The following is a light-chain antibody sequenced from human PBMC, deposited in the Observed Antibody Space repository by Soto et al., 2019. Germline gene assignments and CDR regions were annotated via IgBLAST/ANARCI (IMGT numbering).Light chain of an antibody. V-gene: IGLV2-18*02. CDR3: SSYTSSITVVV. CDR1: SSDVGSYNR. J-gene: IGLJ2*01. Sequence: QSVLTQPPSVSGSPGQSVTISCTGTSSDVGSYNRVSWYQQPPGTAPKLMIYEVSNRPSGVPDRFSGSKSGNTASLTISGLQAEDEADYYCSSYTSSITVVVFGGGTKLTVL. CDR2: EVS.